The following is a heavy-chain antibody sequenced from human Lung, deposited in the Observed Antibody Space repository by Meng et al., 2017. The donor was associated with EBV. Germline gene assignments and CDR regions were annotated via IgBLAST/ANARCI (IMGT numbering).Heavy chain of an antibody. D-gene: IGHD3-10*01. CDR2: INYSGIT. Sequence: QGQLEEAGPGLVKPSGTLSLTCAVSGGSLSSYYWSWIRQPPGKGLEWIGQINYSGITNYNPSLKSRVTISVDTSKNQFSLNLSSVTAADTAVYYCANAGRFGESLGDYWGQGTLVTVSS. V-gene: IGHV4-34*09. CDR1: GGSLSSYY. CDR3: ANAGRFGESLGDY. J-gene: IGHJ4*02.